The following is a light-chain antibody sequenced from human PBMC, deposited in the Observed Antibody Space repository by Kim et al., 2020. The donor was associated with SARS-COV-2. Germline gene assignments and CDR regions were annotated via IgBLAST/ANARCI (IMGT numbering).Light chain of an antibody. CDR2: DVS. J-gene: IGLJ2*01. CDR3: CSYAGSYGVV. V-gene: IGLV2-11*03. Sequence: GQSAPIPCTGTSIDVGDYNYVTWYQQHPGKAPKLMIYDVSKRPSGVPDRFSGSKSGNTASLTISGLQAEDEADYYCCSYAGSYGVVFGGGTQLTVL. CDR1: SIDVGDYNY.